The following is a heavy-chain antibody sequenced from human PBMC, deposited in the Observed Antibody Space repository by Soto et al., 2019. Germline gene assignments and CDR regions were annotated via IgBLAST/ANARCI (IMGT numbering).Heavy chain of an antibody. CDR2: ISAHNGNT. CDR3: ARDYNILPYCSRSNCYDTENHQLVNYFDY. J-gene: IGHJ4*02. V-gene: IGHV1-18*01. CDR1: GYTFTSYG. D-gene: IGHD2-2*01. Sequence: ASVKVSCKASGYTFTSYGISWVRQALGQGLEWLGWISAHNGNTDYAQNLQDRVTMTTDTSTRTAYMELRSLRSDDTAVYYCARDYNILPYCSRSNCYDTENHQLVNYFDYCGQGTLVTVSS.